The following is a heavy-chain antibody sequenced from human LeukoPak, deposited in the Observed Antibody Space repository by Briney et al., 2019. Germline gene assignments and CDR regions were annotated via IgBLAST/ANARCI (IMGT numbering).Heavy chain of an antibody. Sequence: ASVKVSCKASGYSFTGYYMHWVRQAPGQGLEWMGWINPNSDGTNYAQKFQGRVTMTRDTSISTAYMELSRLRSDDTAVYYCARAPQYDFWSGYNAFDIWGQGTMVTVSS. CDR2: INPNSDGT. J-gene: IGHJ3*02. D-gene: IGHD3-3*01. V-gene: IGHV1-2*02. CDR1: GYSFTGYY. CDR3: ARAPQYDFWSGYNAFDI.